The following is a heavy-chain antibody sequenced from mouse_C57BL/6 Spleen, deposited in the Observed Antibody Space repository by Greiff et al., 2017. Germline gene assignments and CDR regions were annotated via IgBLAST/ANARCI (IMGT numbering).Heavy chain of an antibody. CDR1: GFSLTSYG. CDR2: IWRGGST. J-gene: IGHJ4*01. D-gene: IGHD1-1*01. V-gene: IGHV2-5*01. CDR3: AKNNGSSYGGAMDY. Sequence: QVQLQQSGPGLVQPSQSLSITCTVSGFSLTSYGVHWVRQSPGKGLEWLGVIWRGGSTDYNAAFMSRLSITKDNSKSQVFFKMNSLQADDTAIYXCAKNNGSSYGGAMDYWGQGTSVTVSS.